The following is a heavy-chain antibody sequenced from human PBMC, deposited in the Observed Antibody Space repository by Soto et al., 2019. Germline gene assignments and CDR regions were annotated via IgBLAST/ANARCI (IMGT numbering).Heavy chain of an antibody. CDR2: SNHSGST. Sequence: SEMQSLTCASYCTFFSCYYCSLLRPPPGKRLGWRGESNHSGSTNYNPSLKSRVTISVDTSKNQFSLKLSCVTAADTAVYYCARGAIRFLEWSGYYYSYCMDAWGQGTPVTV. J-gene: IGHJ6*02. CDR3: ARGAIRFLEWSGYYYSYCMDA. D-gene: IGHD3-3*01. V-gene: IGHV4-34*01. CDR1: CTFFSCYY.